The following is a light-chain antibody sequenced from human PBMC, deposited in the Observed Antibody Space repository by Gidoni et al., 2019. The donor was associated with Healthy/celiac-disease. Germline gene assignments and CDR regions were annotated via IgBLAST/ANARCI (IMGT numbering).Light chain of an antibody. J-gene: IGKJ2*01. CDR1: QSVSSN. CDR3: QHLGT. Sequence: EIVMTQSPATLSVSPGERATLSCRASQSVSSNLAWYQQKPGQAPRLFIYGASAKATGIPARFSGSGSGTEFTLTISSLQSEDFAVYYCQHLGTFGQGTKLEIK. V-gene: IGKV3-15*01. CDR2: GAS.